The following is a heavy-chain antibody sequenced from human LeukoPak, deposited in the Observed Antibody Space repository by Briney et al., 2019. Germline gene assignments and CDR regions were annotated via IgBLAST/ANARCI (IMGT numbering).Heavy chain of an antibody. J-gene: IGHJ5*02. CDR3: ARADFIDAGPYLIGP. CDR2: INTKRGRT. CDR1: GYSFTDYY. D-gene: IGHD3-3*01. V-gene: IGHV1-2*02. Sequence: GTSVKVSCKTSGYSFTDYYIHWVRQAPGQGLEWMGWINTKRGRTSSARKFQGRVTMPRDPSITTVYMDMAWLTSDDKAIYFCARADFIDAGPYLIGPWGQGTLVTVSS.